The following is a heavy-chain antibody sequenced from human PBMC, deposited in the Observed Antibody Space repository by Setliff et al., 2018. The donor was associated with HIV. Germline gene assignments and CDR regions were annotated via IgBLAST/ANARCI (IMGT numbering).Heavy chain of an antibody. CDR3: ASLDGSESPYIYYYYMDV. Sequence: SETLSLTCSVSGGSTSSSSYYWAWIRQPPGKGLEWIGSIYYSGSTYYNPSLKSRVTISVDTSRNQISLKLSSVTAADTAVYYCASLDGSESPYIYYYYMDVWGKGTAVTVSS. J-gene: IGHJ6*03. D-gene: IGHD3-10*01. CDR2: IYYSGST. CDR1: GGSTSSSSYY. V-gene: IGHV4-39*01.